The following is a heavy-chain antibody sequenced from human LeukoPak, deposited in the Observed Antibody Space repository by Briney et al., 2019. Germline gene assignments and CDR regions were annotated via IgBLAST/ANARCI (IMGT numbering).Heavy chain of an antibody. CDR1: GGSISSGSYY. Sequence: PSETLSLTCTVSGGSISSGSYYWSWIRQPAGKGLEWIGRIYTSGSTNYNPSLKSRVTISVDTSKNQFSLKLSSVTAADTAVYYCAREWWIAVAGIDYWGQGTLVTVSS. D-gene: IGHD6-19*01. CDR3: AREWWIAVAGIDY. V-gene: IGHV4-61*02. CDR2: IYTSGST. J-gene: IGHJ4*02.